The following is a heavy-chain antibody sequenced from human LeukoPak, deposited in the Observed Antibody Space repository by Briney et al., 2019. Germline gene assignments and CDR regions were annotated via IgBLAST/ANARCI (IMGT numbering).Heavy chain of an antibody. D-gene: IGHD5-18*01. J-gene: IGHJ6*02. CDR3: ARDTAVGDYYYYYYGMDV. CDR1: GFTFSSYS. CDR2: ISSSSSYI. Sequence: GGSLRLSCAASGFTFSSYSMNWVRQAPGKGLEWVSSISSSSSYIYYADSVKGRFTISRDNAKNSLYLQMNSLRAEDTAVYYCARDTAVGDYYYYYYGMDVWGQGTTVTVSS. V-gene: IGHV3-21*01.